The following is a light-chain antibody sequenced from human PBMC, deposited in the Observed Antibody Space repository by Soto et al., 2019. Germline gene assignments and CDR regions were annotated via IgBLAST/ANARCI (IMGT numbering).Light chain of an antibody. CDR2: HAS. V-gene: IGKV1-39*01. Sequence: DIQMTQSPSSLSASIGDRVTTTCQASQNITNNLSWYQQKPGKAPNLLIYHASKLAKGVTSRFSGSGSGTDFTLTISSLQPEDFATYYCQQSYSTSITFGQGTRLEI. CDR3: QQSYSTSIT. J-gene: IGKJ5*01. CDR1: QNITNN.